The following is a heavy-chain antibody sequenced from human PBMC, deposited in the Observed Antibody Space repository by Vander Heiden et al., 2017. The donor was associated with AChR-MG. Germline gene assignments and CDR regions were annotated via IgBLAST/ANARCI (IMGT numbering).Heavy chain of an antibody. CDR3: AKDRVGGSGSLNWFDP. D-gene: IGHD3-10*01. J-gene: IGHJ5*02. V-gene: IGHV3-23*01. Sequence: EVQLLESGGGLVQPGGSLRLSCAASGFTFSSYAMSWVRQAPGKGLEWVSAISGSGGSTYYADSVKGRFTISRDNSKNTLYLQMNSLRAEDTAVYYCAKDRVGGSGSLNWFDPWGQGNLVTVSS. CDR1: GFTFSSYA. CDR2: ISGSGGST.